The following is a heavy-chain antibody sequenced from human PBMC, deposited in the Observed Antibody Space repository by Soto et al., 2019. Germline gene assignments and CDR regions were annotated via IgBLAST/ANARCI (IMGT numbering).Heavy chain of an antibody. Sequence: GGSLRLSCEASGFIFSTYGMHWVRQAPGKGPEWVALIWYDGTNEHYADSVKGRFTISKDNSKNTLHLEMSGLRVEDTAVYYCARETNGGSFDIWGQGTMVTVSS. D-gene: IGHD2-8*01. CDR1: GFIFSTYG. CDR2: IWYDGTNE. V-gene: IGHV3-33*01. CDR3: ARETNGGSFDI. J-gene: IGHJ3*02.